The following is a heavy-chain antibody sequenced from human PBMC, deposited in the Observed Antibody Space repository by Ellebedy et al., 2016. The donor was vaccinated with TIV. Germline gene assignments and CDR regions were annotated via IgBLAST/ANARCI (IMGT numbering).Heavy chain of an antibody. CDR1: GDSMTGHY. CDR3: ARGGGKWLQIDF. J-gene: IGHJ4*02. CDR2: IFHSGST. D-gene: IGHD5-24*01. Sequence: SETLSLXXNVSGDSMTGHYWSWIRQPPGKGLEWIGYIFHSGSTNYSPSLKSRVIMSVDTSKTQFSLNLSSVTAADTAVYYCARGGGKWLQIDFWGQGGLVTVSS. V-gene: IGHV4-59*11.